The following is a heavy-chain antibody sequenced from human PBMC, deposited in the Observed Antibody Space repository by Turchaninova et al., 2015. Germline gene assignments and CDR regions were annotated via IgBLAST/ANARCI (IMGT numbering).Heavy chain of an antibody. Sequence: RKSGHCLTLSGKASGYDFNASWIGWVRQMPGKGLELMGIIWPGDSDTRYSPSFQGQVTISVDKSVSTTYLQWSSLKASDTGIYYCARSVARLVGFDYWGPGTLVTVSS. V-gene: IGHV5-51*01. J-gene: IGHJ4*02. CDR3: ARSVARLVGFDY. D-gene: IGHD2-8*02. CDR1: GYDFNASW. CDR2: IWPGDSDT.